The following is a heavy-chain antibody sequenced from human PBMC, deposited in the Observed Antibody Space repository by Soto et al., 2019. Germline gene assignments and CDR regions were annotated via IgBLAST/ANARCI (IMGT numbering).Heavy chain of an antibody. Sequence: QVQLVESGGGVVQPGRSLRLSCEASGFTFSSYGMHWVRQAPGKGLEWVAVISYDGSNKYYPDSVKGRFTISRDNSKNTLYVQMNSLSAEVTAVYYCAKGVYPYDSSGYYGHDAFDIWGQGTMVTVSS. CDR1: GFTFSSYG. D-gene: IGHD3-22*01. CDR3: AKGVYPYDSSGYYGHDAFDI. CDR2: ISYDGSNK. J-gene: IGHJ3*02. V-gene: IGHV3-30*18.